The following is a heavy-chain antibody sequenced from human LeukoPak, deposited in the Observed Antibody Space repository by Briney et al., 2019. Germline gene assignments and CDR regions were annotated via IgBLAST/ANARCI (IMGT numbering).Heavy chain of an antibody. J-gene: IGHJ4*02. V-gene: IGHV5-51*01. D-gene: IGHD3-10*01. CDR3: ARLPNYYGSGSLFDY. CDR2: IYPGDSDT. CDR1: GYSFTSYW. Sequence: GESLKISCKGSGYSFTSYWIGWVRQMPGKGLGWMGIIYPGDSDTRYSPSFQGQVTISADKSISTAYLQWSSLKASDTAMYYCARLPNYYGSGSLFDYWGQGTLVTVSS.